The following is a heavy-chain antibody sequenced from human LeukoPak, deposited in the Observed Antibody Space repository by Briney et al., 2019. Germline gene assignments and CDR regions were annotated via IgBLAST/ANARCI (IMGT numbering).Heavy chain of an antibody. D-gene: IGHD3-22*01. CDR1: GFTFGDYA. J-gene: IGHJ6*03. CDR2: IRSKDYGGTT. Sequence: PGGSLRLSCTASGFTFGDYAMSWVRQAPGKGVEGVGFIRSKDYGGTTEYAASVKGRFTISRDDSKSIAYLQMNSLKTEDTAVYYCSNYYDSSGYYAYYYYYMDVWGKGTTVTVSS. CDR3: SNYYDSSGYYAYYYYYMDV. V-gene: IGHV3-49*04.